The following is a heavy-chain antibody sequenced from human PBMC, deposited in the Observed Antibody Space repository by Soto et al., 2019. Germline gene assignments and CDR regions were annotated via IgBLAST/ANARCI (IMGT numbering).Heavy chain of an antibody. CDR2: IRGSGDDT. V-gene: IGHV3-23*01. CDR1: GFAFSRFA. D-gene: IGHD3-9*01. CDR3: ARDPSTGYADY. Sequence: EVQLLESGGGLVQPGGSLRLSCAASGFAFSRFALSWVRQAPGRGLEWVSAIRGSGDDTYYADSVKGRFTISRDNAKSTLYLQMNSLRADDTAIYFCARDPSTGYADYWGQGTLVTVSS. J-gene: IGHJ4*02.